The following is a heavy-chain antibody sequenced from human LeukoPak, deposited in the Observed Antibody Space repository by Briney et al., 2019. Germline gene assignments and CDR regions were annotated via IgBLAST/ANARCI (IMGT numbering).Heavy chain of an antibody. J-gene: IGHJ4*02. CDR2: ISGGGGNT. CDR1: GFTFSSYA. Sequence: QAGGSLRLSCAASGFTFSSYAMTWVRQAPGKGLEWVSGISGGGGNTYYADSVKGRFTISRDNSKNTLYLQMNTLRAEDTAVYYCAKDLQLIMLGYFDYRGQGTLVTVSS. D-gene: IGHD2-8*01. V-gene: IGHV3-23*01. CDR3: AKDLQLIMLGYFDY.